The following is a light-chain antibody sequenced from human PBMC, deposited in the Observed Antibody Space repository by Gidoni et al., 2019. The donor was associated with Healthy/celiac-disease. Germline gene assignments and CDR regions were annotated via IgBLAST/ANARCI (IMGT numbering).Light chain of an antibody. J-gene: IGLJ2*01. CDR2: YDS. CDR1: NIGSKS. CDR3: QVWDSSSDHPV. V-gene: IGLV3-21*04. Sequence: SYVLTQPPPVSVAPGKTARITCGGNNIGSKSVHWYQQKPGQAPVLVIYYDSDRPSGIPERFSGSNSGNTATLTISRVEAGDEADYYCQVWDSSSDHPVFGGGTKLTAL.